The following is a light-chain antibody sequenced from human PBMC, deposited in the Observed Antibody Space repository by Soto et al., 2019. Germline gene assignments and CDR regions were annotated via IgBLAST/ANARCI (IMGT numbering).Light chain of an antibody. CDR2: DVS. J-gene: IGKJ5*01. CDR3: QQSNNRTIS. CDR1: QAVNSW. Sequence: DNQLTQCPSSISASVGDRVTITCGASQAVNSWLAWFQKKPGMAPKLVIYDVSSLQSGVPSRLRGSGYGTELTITISSMKNEDFETYYCQQSNNRTISFGHGTRLELK. V-gene: IGKV1-12*01.